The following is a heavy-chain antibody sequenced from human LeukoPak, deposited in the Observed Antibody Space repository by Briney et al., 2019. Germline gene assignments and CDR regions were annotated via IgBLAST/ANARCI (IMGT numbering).Heavy chain of an antibody. CDR1: GFTFSDYS. CDR2: ISSTTTYI. Sequence: GGSLRLSCVASGFTFSDYSMDWVRQSPGKGLEWVASISSTTTYIFYADSVKGRFTTSRDNAKNSLYLQMNSLRAEDTAVYYCARDLTTVIAHVLYFDSWGQGTLVTVSS. CDR3: ARDLTTVIAHVLYFDS. J-gene: IGHJ4*02. V-gene: IGHV3-21*01. D-gene: IGHD4-11*01.